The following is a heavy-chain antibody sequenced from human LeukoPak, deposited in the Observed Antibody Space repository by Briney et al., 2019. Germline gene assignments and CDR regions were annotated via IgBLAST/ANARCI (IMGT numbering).Heavy chain of an antibody. V-gene: IGHV3-7*01. Sequence: PGGSLRLSCAASGFTFSSYWMSWVRQAPGKGLEGVANIKQDGSEKYYVDSVKGRFTISRDNAKNSLYLQMNSLRAEDTAVYYCARIPPHYDSSGYYYPENYYFDYWGQGTLVTVSS. D-gene: IGHD3-22*01. CDR1: GFTFSSYW. CDR2: IKQDGSEK. CDR3: ARIPPHYDSSGYYYPENYYFDY. J-gene: IGHJ4*02.